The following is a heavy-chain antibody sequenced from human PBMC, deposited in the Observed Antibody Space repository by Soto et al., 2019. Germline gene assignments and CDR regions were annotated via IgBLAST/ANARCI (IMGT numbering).Heavy chain of an antibody. CDR2: FSGSGGST. CDR3: AKVGYSSSSFGMDV. J-gene: IGHJ6*02. Sequence: EVQLLESGGGLVQPGGSLGLSCEASGFTFSSYARSWVGQAPGKGREWVSAFSGSGGSTYYADSVKGRFTISRDNSKNTLYLQMNSLRAEDTTVYYCAKVGYSSSSFGMDVWGQGTTVTVSS. V-gene: IGHV3-23*01. CDR1: GFTFSSYA. D-gene: IGHD6-13*01.